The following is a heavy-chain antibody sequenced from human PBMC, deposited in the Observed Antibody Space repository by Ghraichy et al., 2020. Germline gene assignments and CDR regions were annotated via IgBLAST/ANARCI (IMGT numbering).Heavy chain of an antibody. D-gene: IGHD6-13*01. CDR3: AKDGSRSSSWYVFGQENDY. CDR2: IRYDGSNK. J-gene: IGHJ4*02. Sequence: GGSLRLTCAASGFTFSSYGMHWVRQAPGKGLEVVAFIRYDGSNKYYADSVKGRFTISRDNSKNTLYLQMNSLRAEDTAVYYCAKDGSRSSSWYVFGQENDYLGQGTLVAVSS. V-gene: IGHV3-30*02. CDR1: GFTFSSYG.